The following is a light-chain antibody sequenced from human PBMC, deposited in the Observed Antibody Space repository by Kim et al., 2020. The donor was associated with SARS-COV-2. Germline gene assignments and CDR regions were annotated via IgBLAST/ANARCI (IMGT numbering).Light chain of an antibody. CDR3: DQYDIKRT. Sequence: DIQVTQSPSTVSASVGDRVTITCRASQSLSNWVAWYQQKPGKAPRLLIFDASTLESGVPSRFSGSGSGTEFTLTISSLDPDDFATYYCDQYDIKRTFGQGTKVDIK. V-gene: IGKV1-5*01. CDR1: QSLSNW. J-gene: IGKJ1*01. CDR2: DAS.